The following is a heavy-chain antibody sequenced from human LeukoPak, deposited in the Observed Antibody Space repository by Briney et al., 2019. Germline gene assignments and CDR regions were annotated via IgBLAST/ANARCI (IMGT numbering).Heavy chain of an antibody. J-gene: IGHJ4*02. CDR3: ARGDYGGNTYYFDY. CDR1: GGSISSYY. D-gene: IGHD4-23*01. CDR2: IYYSGSA. Sequence: SETLSLTCTVSGGSISSYYWSWIRQPPGKGLEWIGYIYYSGSASYNPSLKSRVTISVDTSKNQFSLKLSSVTAADTAVYYCARGDYGGNTYYFDYWGQGTLVTVSS. V-gene: IGHV4-59*01.